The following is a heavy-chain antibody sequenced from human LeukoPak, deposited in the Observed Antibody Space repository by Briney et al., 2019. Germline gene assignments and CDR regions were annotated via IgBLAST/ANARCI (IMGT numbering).Heavy chain of an antibody. CDR1: GFTFSDYA. D-gene: IGHD6-19*01. V-gene: IGHV3-30*04. CDR2: ISYDGSNK. J-gene: IGHJ4*02. CDR3: ARGAPAIAVAGDY. Sequence: GGSLRLSCAASGFTFSDYAMSWVRQAPGKGLEWVAVISYDGSNKYYADSVKGRFTISRDNSKNTLYLQMNSLRAEDTAVYYCARGAPAIAVAGDYWGQGTLVTVSS.